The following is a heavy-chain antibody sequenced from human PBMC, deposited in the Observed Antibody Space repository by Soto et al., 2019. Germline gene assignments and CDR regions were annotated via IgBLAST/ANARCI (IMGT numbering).Heavy chain of an antibody. J-gene: IGHJ4*02. CDR3: ARARCSSGQCDYLDY. Sequence: EVQLVESGAGLVQPGGSLRLSCAASGFTFSSYNIHWIRQAPGKGLEFVSAISRGGDRTSYADSVKGRFIITRDNSKYTVWLQMGSLRTEDMAGYYCARARCSSGQCDYLDYWGQGALVTVSS. CDR2: ISRGGDRT. V-gene: IGHV3-64*02. CDR1: GFTFSSYN. D-gene: IGHD3-22*01.